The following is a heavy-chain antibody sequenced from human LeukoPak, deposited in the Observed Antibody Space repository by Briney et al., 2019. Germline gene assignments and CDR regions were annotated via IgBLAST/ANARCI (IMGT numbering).Heavy chain of an antibody. D-gene: IGHD6-13*01. J-gene: IGHJ4*02. CDR2: ISSGSRTI. CDR3: ARDRSNSWSKDY. V-gene: IGHV3-48*01. Sequence: PGGPLRLSCAASGFTFSSYEMNWVRQAPGKGLEWVSYISSGSRTIYYADSVKGRFTISRDNAKNSLCLQMNSLRADDTAVYYCARDRSNSWSKDYWGQGTLVTVSS. CDR1: GFTFSSYE.